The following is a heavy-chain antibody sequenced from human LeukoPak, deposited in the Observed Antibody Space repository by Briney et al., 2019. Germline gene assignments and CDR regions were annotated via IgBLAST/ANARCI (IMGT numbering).Heavy chain of an antibody. CDR3: AAGSYRSRFDY. CDR2: IYYSGST. Sequence: SETLSLTCTVSGGSISSDDYYWSWIRQPPGKGLEWIGYIYYSGSTYYNPSLKSRVTISVDTSKNQFSLKLSSVTAADTAVYYCAAGSYRSRFDYWGQGTLVTVSS. V-gene: IGHV4-30-4*01. J-gene: IGHJ4*02. D-gene: IGHD3-16*02. CDR1: GGSISSDDYY.